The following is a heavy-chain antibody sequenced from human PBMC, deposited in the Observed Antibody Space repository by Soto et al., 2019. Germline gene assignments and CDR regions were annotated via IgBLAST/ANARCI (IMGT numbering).Heavy chain of an antibody. J-gene: IGHJ4*02. CDR3: ARGYCSGGSCYYVDS. CDR1: GYTFANYA. D-gene: IGHD2-15*01. CDR2: IRAYNGNT. V-gene: IGHV1-18*01. Sequence: ASVKVSCKASGYTFANYAISWVRQAPGQGLEWMGWIRAYNGNTSHAQKLQGRVTMTTDTSTSTAYMELRSLRSDDTAVYYCARGYCSGGSCYYVDSWGQGTLVTVSS.